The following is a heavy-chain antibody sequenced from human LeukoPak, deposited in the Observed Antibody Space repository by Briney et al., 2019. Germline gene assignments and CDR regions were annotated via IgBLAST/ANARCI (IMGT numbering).Heavy chain of an antibody. CDR2: ISSSSSYI. V-gene: IGHV3-21*04. D-gene: IGHD3-22*01. Sequence: GGSLRLSCAASGFTFSSYSMNWVRQAPGKGLEWVSSISSSSSYIYYADSVKGRFTISRDNAKNTLYLQMNSLRAEDTAVYYCAGDGGHYDSSGHYFPSFDYWGQGTLVTVSS. CDR3: AGDGGHYDSSGHYFPSFDY. CDR1: GFTFSSYS. J-gene: IGHJ4*02.